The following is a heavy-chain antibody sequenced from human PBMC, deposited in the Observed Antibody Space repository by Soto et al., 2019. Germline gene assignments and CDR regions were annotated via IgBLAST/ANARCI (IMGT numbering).Heavy chain of an antibody. J-gene: IGHJ3*02. CDR1: GGSISSYY. CDR2: IYNSGST. D-gene: IGHD2-2*01. V-gene: IGHV4-59*01. CDR3: ARGYCSSTTCYRYAFDI. Sequence: SETLSLTCTVSGGSISSYYWSWIRQPPGKGLEWIGYIYNSGSTNYNSSLKSRVTISVDTSKNQFSLKLSSVTAADTAVYYCARGYCSSTTCYRYAFDIWGQGTMVTVSS.